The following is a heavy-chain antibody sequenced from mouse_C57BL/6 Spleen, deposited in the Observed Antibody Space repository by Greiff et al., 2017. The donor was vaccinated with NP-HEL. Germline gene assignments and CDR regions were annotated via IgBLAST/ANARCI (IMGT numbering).Heavy chain of an antibody. CDR3: TDSSGPGAMDY. D-gene: IGHD3-2*02. CDR2: IRLKSDNYAT. V-gene: IGHV6-3*01. J-gene: IGHJ4*01. Sequence: DVHLVESGGGLVQPGGSMKLSCVASGFTFSNYWMNWVRQSPEKGLEWVAQIRLKSDNYATHYAESVKGRFTISRYDSKSSVDLQMNNLRAEDTGIYYCTDSSGPGAMDYWGQGTSVTVSS. CDR1: GFTFSNYW.